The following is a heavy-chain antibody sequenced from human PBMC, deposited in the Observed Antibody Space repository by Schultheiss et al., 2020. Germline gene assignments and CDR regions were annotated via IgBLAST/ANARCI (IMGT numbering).Heavy chain of an antibody. CDR2: INHSGST. J-gene: IGHJ5*02. CDR1: GGSFSGYY. D-gene: IGHD3-16*01. CDR3: ARHGPQGRLNWFDP. Sequence: SETLSLTCAVYGGSFSGYYWSWIRQPPGKGLEWIGEINHSGSTNYNPSLKSRVTISVDTSKNQFSLKLSSVTAADTAVYFCARHGPQGRLNWFDPWGQGTLVNGYS. V-gene: IGHV4-34*01.